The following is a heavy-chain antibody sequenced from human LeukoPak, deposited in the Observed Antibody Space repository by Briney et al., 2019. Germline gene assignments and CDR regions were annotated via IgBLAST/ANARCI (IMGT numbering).Heavy chain of an antibody. CDR2: INPDGRTT. CDR3: ARRDGTFWGLLF. Sequence: PGGSLRLSCAASGFSFSTYWMHWVRQDEGKGLMWVSRINPDGRTTDYADSGKGRFSISRDNAKRTLYLEMNSLRAEDTAVYYCARRDGTFWGLLFWGQGTLVTVSS. CDR1: GFSFSTYW. J-gene: IGHJ4*02. D-gene: IGHD3-16*01. V-gene: IGHV3-74*01.